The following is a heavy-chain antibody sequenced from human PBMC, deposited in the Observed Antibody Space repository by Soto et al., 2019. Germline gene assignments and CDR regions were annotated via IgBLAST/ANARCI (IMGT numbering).Heavy chain of an antibody. Sequence: SVKVSCKASGGTFSSYAISWVRQAPVQGLEWMGGIIPIFGTANYAQKFQGRVTITADKSTSTAYMELSSLRSEDTAVYHCASGIPPTYYFDYWGQGTLVTVSS. J-gene: IGHJ4*02. CDR3: ASGIPPTYYFDY. D-gene: IGHD1-1*01. CDR2: IIPIFGTA. V-gene: IGHV1-69*06. CDR1: GGTFSSYA.